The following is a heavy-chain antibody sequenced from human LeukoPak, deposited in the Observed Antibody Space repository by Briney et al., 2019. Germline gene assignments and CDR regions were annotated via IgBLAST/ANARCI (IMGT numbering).Heavy chain of an antibody. CDR2: ISAYNGNT. CDR1: GYTFTSYG. CDR3: ARAPRIAVAASLDY. V-gene: IGHV1-18*01. D-gene: IGHD6-19*01. J-gene: IGHJ4*02. Sequence: ASVTVSCKASGYTFTSYGISWVRQAPGQGLEWMGWISAYNGNTNYAQKLQGRVTMTTDTSTSTAYMELRSLRSDDTAVYYRARAPRIAVAASLDYWGQGTLVTVSS.